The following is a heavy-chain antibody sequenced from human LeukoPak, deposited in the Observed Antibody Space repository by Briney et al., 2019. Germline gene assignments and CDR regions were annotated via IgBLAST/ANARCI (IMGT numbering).Heavy chain of an antibody. CDR2: INHSGST. Sequence: SETLSLTCAVYGGSFSGYYWSWIRQPPGKGLEWIGEINHSGSTNYNPSLKSRVTISVDTSRNQFSLKLTSVTAADTAVYYCVRCSGGNIYFPAWGQGTLVTVSS. J-gene: IGHJ5*02. CDR1: GGSFSGYY. CDR3: VRCSGGNIYFPA. D-gene: IGHD2-15*01. V-gene: IGHV4-34*01.